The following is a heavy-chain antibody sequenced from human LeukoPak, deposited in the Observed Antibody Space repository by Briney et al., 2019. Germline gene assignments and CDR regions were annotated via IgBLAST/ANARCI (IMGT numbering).Heavy chain of an antibody. Sequence: PSENLSRTCTVSAGSISTYYWTWIRHPPGKGLEWIGYTYYSGSTNYNPSLKSRVTISLDTSKNQFSLKLTSVTAADTALYYCASGDGYNWEFYFDYWGQGTLVTVSS. J-gene: IGHJ4*02. CDR2: TYYSGST. CDR3: ASGDGYNWEFYFDY. CDR1: AGSISTYY. V-gene: IGHV4-59*01. D-gene: IGHD5-24*01.